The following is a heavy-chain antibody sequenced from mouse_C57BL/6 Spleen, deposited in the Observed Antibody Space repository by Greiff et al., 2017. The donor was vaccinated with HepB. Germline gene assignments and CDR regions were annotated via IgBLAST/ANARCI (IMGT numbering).Heavy chain of an antibody. J-gene: IGHJ2*01. CDR1: GYTFTSYW. Sequence: QVQLQQPGAELVRPGSSVKLSCKASGYTFTSYWMDWVKQRPGQGLEWIGNIYPSDSETHYNQKFKDKATLTVDKSSSTAYMQLSSLTSEDSAVYYCARTDSNYGDYWGQGTTLTVSS. CDR2: IYPSDSET. D-gene: IGHD2-5*01. CDR3: ARTDSNYGDY. V-gene: IGHV1-61*01.